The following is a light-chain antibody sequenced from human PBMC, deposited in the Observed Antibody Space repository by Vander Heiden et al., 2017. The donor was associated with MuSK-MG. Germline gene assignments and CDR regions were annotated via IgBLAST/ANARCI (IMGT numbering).Light chain of an antibody. CDR1: QSISSY. CDR3: QQSYSTPSIT. CDR2: AAS. Sequence: DIKMTQSPSSLSASVGDRVTITCRASQSISSYLNWYQQKPGKAPKLLIYAASSLQSGVPSRFSGSGSGTDFTLTISSLQPEDFATYYCQQSYSTPSITFGQGTRLEIK. V-gene: IGKV1-39*01. J-gene: IGKJ5*01.